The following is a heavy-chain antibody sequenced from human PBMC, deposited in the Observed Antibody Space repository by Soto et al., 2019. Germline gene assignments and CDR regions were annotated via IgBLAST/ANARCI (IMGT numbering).Heavy chain of an antibody. J-gene: IGHJ6*02. D-gene: IGHD6-6*01. V-gene: IGHV1-69*13. CDR2: IIPIFGTA. CDR1: VGTFSGYA. Sequence: GXSLKVSCNASVGTFSGYAISWVRQAPGQGLEWMGGIIPIFGTANYAQKFQGRVTITADESTSTAYMELSSLRSEDTAVYYCASRPPQGYYYYYGMDVWRQGPTVTVSS. CDR3: ASRPPQGYYYYYGMDV.